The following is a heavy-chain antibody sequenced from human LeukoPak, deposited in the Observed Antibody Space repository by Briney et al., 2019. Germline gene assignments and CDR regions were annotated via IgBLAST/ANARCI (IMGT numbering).Heavy chain of an antibody. Sequence: ASVKVSCKVSGYTLTELSMHWVRQAPGKGLEWMGGFDPEDGETIYAQKFQGRVTMTEDTSTDTAYMELSSLRSEETAVYYCATLDPPAGAFDIWGQGTMVTVSS. CDR2: FDPEDGET. J-gene: IGHJ3*02. D-gene: IGHD3/OR15-3a*01. CDR1: GYTLTELS. V-gene: IGHV1-24*01. CDR3: ATLDPPAGAFDI.